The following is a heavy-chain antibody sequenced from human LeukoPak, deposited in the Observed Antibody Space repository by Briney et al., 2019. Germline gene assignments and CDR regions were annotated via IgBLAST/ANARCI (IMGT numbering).Heavy chain of an antibody. CDR1: GGSISSYY. D-gene: IGHD6-13*01. J-gene: IGHJ5*02. V-gene: IGHV4-4*07. CDR2: IHTSGST. Sequence: PSETLSLTCTVSGGSISSYYWSWIRQPAGKGLEWIGRIHTSGSTNYNPSLKSRATMSVDTSKNQFSLKLSSVTAADTAVYYCAREEQQLNWFDPWGQGTLVTVSS. CDR3: AREEQQLNWFDP.